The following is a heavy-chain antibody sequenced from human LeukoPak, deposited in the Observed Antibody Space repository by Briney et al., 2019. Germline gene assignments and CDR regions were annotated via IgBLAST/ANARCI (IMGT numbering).Heavy chain of an antibody. J-gene: IGHJ6*02. CDR2: ISNTGTDT. D-gene: IGHD3-10*01. CDR1: GFTFTNYA. V-gene: IGHV3-23*01. CDR3: AKVPYYDYGSGSPPFMDV. Sequence: GGSLRLSCVASGFTFTNYAMSWIRQAPGKGLEWVSTISNTGTDTYYADPVQGRFTISRDNSENTLYLQMNNLRAEDTAIYYCAKVPYYDYGSGSPPFMDVWGQGTTVAVSS.